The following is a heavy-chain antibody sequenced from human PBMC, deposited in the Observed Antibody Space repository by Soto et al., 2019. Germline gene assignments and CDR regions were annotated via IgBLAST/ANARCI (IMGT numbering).Heavy chain of an antibody. D-gene: IGHD3-10*01. CDR3: ARVSVEYGSGSYYNVYYYYYGMDV. CDR1: GGTFSSYA. V-gene: IGHV1-69*13. Sequence: WASVKVSCKASGGTFSSYAISWVRQAPGQGLEWMGGIIPIFGTANYAQKFQGRVTITADESTSTAYMELSSLRSEDTAVYYCARVSVEYGSGSYYNVYYYYYGMDVWGQGTTVSVSS. CDR2: IIPIFGTA. J-gene: IGHJ6*02.